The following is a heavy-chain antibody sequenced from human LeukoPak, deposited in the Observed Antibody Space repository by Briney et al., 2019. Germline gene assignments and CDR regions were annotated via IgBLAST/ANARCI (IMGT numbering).Heavy chain of an antibody. V-gene: IGHV3-21*01. Sequence: PGGSLRLSCAASGFTFSSCGMSWVRQVPGKGLEWVSFISTSGSYIYYADSVKGRFTISRDNSKNSLYLQMNSLRAEDTAVYYCARGTTDDYWGQGTLVTVSS. CDR1: GFTFSSCG. D-gene: IGHD4-11*01. CDR2: ISTSGSYI. CDR3: ARGTTDDY. J-gene: IGHJ4*02.